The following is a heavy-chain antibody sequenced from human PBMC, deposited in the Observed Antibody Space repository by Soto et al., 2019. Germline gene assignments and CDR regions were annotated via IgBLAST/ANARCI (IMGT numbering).Heavy chain of an antibody. CDR1: GFTFSSYA. CDR3: AKSTLYDILTGYYMSGLYYYMDV. V-gene: IGHV3-23*01. Sequence: EVQLLESGGGLVQPGGSLRLSCAASGFTFSSYAMSWVRQAPGKGLEWVSAISGSGGSTYYADSVKGRFTISRDNSKKPLYLQMNSLRAEDTAVYYCAKSTLYDILTGYYMSGLYYYMDVWGKGTTVTVSS. CDR2: ISGSGGST. D-gene: IGHD3-9*01. J-gene: IGHJ6*03.